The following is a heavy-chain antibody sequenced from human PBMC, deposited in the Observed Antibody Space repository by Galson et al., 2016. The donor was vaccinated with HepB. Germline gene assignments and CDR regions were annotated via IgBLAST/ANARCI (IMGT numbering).Heavy chain of an antibody. CDR3: ARSDWQQLRTTRFDC. V-gene: IGHV1-69*06. Sequence: SVKVSCKAFGGTFDSSAISWVRQAPGEGLEWMGGIIPGIDSANYAQKFQGRVTITADRSTSTVYMKLSSLRSEDTAMYYCARSDWQQLRTTRFDCWGQGTLVTVSS. CDR2: IIPGIDSA. CDR1: GGTFDSSA. J-gene: IGHJ4*02. D-gene: IGHD6-13*01.